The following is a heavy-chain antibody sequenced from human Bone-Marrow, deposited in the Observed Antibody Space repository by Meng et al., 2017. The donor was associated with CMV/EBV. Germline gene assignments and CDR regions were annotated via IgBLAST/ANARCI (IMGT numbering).Heavy chain of an antibody. J-gene: IGHJ5*02. CDR3: ARDQRNANYDILTGYYPDWFDP. V-gene: IGHV3-21*01. D-gene: IGHD3-9*01. CDR1: GFTFSSYS. CDR2: ISSSSSYI. Sequence: GGSLRLSCAASGFTFSSYSMNWVRQAPGKGLEWVSSISSSSSYIYYADSVKGRFTISRDNAKNSLYLQMNSLRAEDTAVYYCARDQRNANYDILTGYYPDWFDPWGQGTLVTVLL.